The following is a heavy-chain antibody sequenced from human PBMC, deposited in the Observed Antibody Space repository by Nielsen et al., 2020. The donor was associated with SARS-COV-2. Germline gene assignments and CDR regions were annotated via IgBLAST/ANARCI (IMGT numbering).Heavy chain of an antibody. J-gene: IGHJ4*02. CDR1: GGSISTYY. CDR2: IHYTGST. D-gene: IGHD6-13*01. Sequence: GSLRLSCTVSGGSISTYYWSWIRQPPGKGLEWIGYIHYTGSTNYNPSLKSRVTISVDTSKNQFSLKLGSVTAVDTAVYYCATSIAADPYYFDYWGQGTLVTVSS. CDR3: ATSIAADPYYFDY. V-gene: IGHV4-59*03.